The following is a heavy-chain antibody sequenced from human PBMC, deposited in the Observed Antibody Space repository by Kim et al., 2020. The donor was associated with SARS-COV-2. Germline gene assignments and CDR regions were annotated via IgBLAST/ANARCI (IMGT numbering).Heavy chain of an antibody. J-gene: IGHJ4*02. CDR3: ARDRRPGYGYFDY. Sequence: YEDPGKGRFNIAEDNSKKPLYLQMNSLRAEDTAVYYCARDRRPGYGYFDYWGQGTLVTVSS. V-gene: IGHV3-33*01. D-gene: IGHD6-13*01.